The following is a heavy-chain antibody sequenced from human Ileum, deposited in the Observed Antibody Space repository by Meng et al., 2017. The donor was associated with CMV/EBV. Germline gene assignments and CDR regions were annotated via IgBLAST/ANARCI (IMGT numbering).Heavy chain of an antibody. J-gene: IGHJ4*02. V-gene: IGHV4-59*13. D-gene: IGHD3-16*02. Sequence: SETLSLTFTVPGGSISDYYWTWIGKFPGKGLEWSGYVFYTGSSNYNPSLESRVSMSMDTSKKQFYLKLSAETAADTAVYYCASHRYSANYYSDYWAQGTLVTVSS. CDR3: ASHRYSANYYSDY. CDR1: GGSISDYY. CDR2: VFYTGSS.